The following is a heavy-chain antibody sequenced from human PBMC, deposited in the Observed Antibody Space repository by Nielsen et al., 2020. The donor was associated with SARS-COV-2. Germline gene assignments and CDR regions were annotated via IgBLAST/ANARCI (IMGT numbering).Heavy chain of an antibody. D-gene: IGHD1-26*01. CDR1: GDSVSRNSLSAASPA. V-gene: IGHV6-1*01. CDR3: ARGGVSWYYYGMDV. J-gene: IGHJ6*02. Sequence: SETLSLTCAISGDSVSRNSLSAASPAWNWIRQSASRGLELLGRSYYRTKWNYDYAASVRGRITIVPDTSKNQFSLHLTSVSPADTAVYYCARGGVSWYYYGMDVWGLGTTVTVSS. CDR2: SYYRTKWNY.